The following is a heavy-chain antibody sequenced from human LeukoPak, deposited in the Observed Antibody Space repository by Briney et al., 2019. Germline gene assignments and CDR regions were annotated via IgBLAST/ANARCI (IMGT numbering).Heavy chain of an antibody. V-gene: IGHV1-8*01. CDR2: MNPNSGNT. CDR3: ARGNYFPYYYYYYGMDV. CDR1: GYTFTSYD. J-gene: IGHJ6*02. Sequence: ASVKVSCKASGYTFTSYDINWARQATGQGLEWMGWMNPNSGNTGYAQKFQGRVTMTRNTSISTAYMELSSLRSEDTAVYYCARGNYFPYYYYYYGMDVWGQGTTVTVSS. D-gene: IGHD2/OR15-2a*01.